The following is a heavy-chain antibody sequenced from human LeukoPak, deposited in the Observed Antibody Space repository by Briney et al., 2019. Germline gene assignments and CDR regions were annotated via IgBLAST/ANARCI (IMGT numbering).Heavy chain of an antibody. CDR2: ISYDGSNK. D-gene: IGHD6-19*01. CDR3: ARNLAGTLDQ. V-gene: IGHV3-30*14. J-gene: IGHJ4*02. Sequence: GRSLRLSCAASGFTFSSYAMHWVRQAPGKGLEWVAVISYDGSNKYYADSVKGRFTISRDNSKNTVFLQMNSLRAEDTAVYYCARNLAGTLDQWGQGTLVIVSS. CDR1: GFTFSSYA.